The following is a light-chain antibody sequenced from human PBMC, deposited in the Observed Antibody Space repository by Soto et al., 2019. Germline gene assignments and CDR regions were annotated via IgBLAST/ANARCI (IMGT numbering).Light chain of an antibody. CDR2: GAS. V-gene: IGKV3-15*01. CDR1: QSVSGN. Sequence: EILMTQSPATLSVSPGERATLSCRASQSVSGNLAWSQQRPGQAPRFLIYGASTRATGIPARFSGSGSGTEFTLTISSLQSEDFALYYCQQYNNWPRTFGQGTRLEI. J-gene: IGKJ5*01. CDR3: QQYNNWPRT.